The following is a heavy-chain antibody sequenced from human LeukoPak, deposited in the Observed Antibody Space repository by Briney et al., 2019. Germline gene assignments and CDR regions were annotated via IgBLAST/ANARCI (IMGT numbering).Heavy chain of an antibody. CDR2: ISGSGDRT. Sequence: GGSLRLSCAASGFTFSSSAMNWVRQAPGKGLEWVSTISGSGDRTYYADSVKGRFTISRDNAKNSLYLQMNSLRAEDTAVYYCAREHRNLYSSGYYYMDVWGKGTTVTVSS. J-gene: IGHJ6*03. D-gene: IGHD6-19*01. CDR3: AREHRNLYSSGYYYMDV. V-gene: IGHV3-23*01. CDR1: GFTFSSSA.